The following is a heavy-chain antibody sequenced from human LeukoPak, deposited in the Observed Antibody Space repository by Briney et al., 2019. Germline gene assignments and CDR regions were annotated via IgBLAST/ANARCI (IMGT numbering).Heavy chain of an antibody. Sequence: PSETLSLTCTVTGDSISSSSYYWAWIRQPPGKGLEWIGNIYNTGITYYNPSLKSRVAISVDTSKNQFSLKLSSVTAADTAVYYCARHPRFGNWFDPWGQGTLVTVSS. D-gene: IGHD3-10*01. CDR1: GDSISSSSYY. V-gene: IGHV4-39*01. CDR2: IYNTGIT. CDR3: ARHPRFGNWFDP. J-gene: IGHJ5*02.